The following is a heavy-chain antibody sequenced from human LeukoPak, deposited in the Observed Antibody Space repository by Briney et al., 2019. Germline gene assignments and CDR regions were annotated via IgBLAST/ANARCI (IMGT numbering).Heavy chain of an antibody. CDR3: ARVDSYAPLFDY. J-gene: IGHJ4*02. CDR2: INHSGST. Sequence: KSSETLSLTCAVYGGSFSGYYWSWIRQPPGKGLEWIGEINHSGSTNYNPSLKGRVTISVDTSKNQFSLKLSSVTAADTAVYYCARVDSYAPLFDYWGQGTLVTVSS. V-gene: IGHV4-34*01. CDR1: GGSFSGYY. D-gene: IGHD5-18*01.